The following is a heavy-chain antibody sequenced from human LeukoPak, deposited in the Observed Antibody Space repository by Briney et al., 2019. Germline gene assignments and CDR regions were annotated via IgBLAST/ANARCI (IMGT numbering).Heavy chain of an antibody. Sequence: ASVNVSCKASGYTFTSYAMHWVRQAPGQRLEWMGWINAGNGNTKYSQKFQGRVTITRDTSAGTAYMELSSLRSEDTAVYYCAKIAVAGNFDYWGQGTLVTVSS. CDR2: INAGNGNT. V-gene: IGHV1-3*01. CDR1: GYTFTSYA. J-gene: IGHJ4*02. D-gene: IGHD6-19*01. CDR3: AKIAVAGNFDY.